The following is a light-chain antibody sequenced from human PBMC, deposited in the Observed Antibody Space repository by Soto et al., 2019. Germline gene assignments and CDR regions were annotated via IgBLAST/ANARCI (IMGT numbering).Light chain of an antibody. V-gene: IGKV2D-29*01. CDR2: EVS. CDR3: LQSIQLVCT. J-gene: IGKJ1*01. Sequence: DIVMTQTPLSLSVTPGQPASISCKSSQSLLHSNGKTYLYWYLQRPGQPPHLLIYEVSNRFYGFPDRFSGSGSGTDFTLHISRVEAEAFAIYYFLQSIQLVCTFGQGTKVPIK. CDR1: QSLLHSNGKTY.